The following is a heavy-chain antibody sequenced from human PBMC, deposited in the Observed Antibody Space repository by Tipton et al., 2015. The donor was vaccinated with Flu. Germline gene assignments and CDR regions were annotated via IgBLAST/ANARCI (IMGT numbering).Heavy chain of an antibody. V-gene: IGHV4-39*07. CDR2: MYHNGGS. J-gene: IGHJ5*02. D-gene: IGHD3/OR15-3a*01. Sequence: TLSLTCAVSGASISSTSYFWGWIRQPPGKGLEWIGTMYHNGGSYFNPSLNIRVSFSVDTSNNQFSLKLNSVTAAYTAVYYCARVGLLTIFGLLLPNNFDPWGPGTLVTVSS. CDR3: ARVGLLTIFGLLLPNNFDP. CDR1: GASISSTSYF.